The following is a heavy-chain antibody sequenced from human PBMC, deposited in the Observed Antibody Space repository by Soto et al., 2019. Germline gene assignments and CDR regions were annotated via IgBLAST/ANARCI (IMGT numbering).Heavy chain of an antibody. Sequence: SETLSLTCTVSGGSISSSSYYWDWIRQPPGKGLEWIGSIYYSGSTYYNPSLKSRVTISVDTSKNQFSLKLSSVTAADTAVYYCARDGLKTGTTDDAFDIWGQGTMVTVSS. D-gene: IGHD1-7*01. CDR1: GGSISSSSYY. V-gene: IGHV4-39*07. CDR3: ARDGLKTGTTDDAFDI. CDR2: IYYSGST. J-gene: IGHJ3*02.